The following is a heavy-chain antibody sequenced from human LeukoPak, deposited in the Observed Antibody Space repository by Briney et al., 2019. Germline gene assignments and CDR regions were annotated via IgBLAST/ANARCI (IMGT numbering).Heavy chain of an antibody. CDR1: GGSISGYY. CDR2: IYTSGST. J-gene: IGHJ4*02. D-gene: IGHD2-15*01. CDR3: ARGQYCSGGSCYGGFDY. V-gene: IGHV4-4*09. Sequence: SETLSLTCTVSGGSISGYYWSWIRQPPGKGLEWIGYIYTSGSTNYNPSLKSRVTISVDTSKNQFSLKLSSVTAADTAVYYCARGQYCSGGSCYGGFDYWGQGTLVTVSS.